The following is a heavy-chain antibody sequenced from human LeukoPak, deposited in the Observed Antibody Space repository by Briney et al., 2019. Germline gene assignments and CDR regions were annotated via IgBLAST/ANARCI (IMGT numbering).Heavy chain of an antibody. J-gene: IGHJ4*02. CDR3: ARRAGGYSHPYDY. D-gene: IGHD4-23*01. V-gene: IGHV3-53*01. CDR1: GFTVSGDY. Sequence: QPGGSLRLSCAVSGFTVSGDYMSWVRQAPGKGLEWVSFIYSGGTTYYADSVKSRFTISRDNSKNTLYLQMNSPRAEDTAVYHCARRAGGYSHPYDYWGQGILVTVSS. CDR2: IYSGGTT.